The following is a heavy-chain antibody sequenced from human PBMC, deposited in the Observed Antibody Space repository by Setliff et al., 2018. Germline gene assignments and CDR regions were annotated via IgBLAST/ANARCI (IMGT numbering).Heavy chain of an antibody. CDR2: IYSGDRNT. D-gene: IGHD1-7*01. J-gene: IGHJ4*02. CDR3: AKPQVELRWGFES. Sequence: PGGSLRLSCVASGFTFSNYAMSWVRQAPGKGLEWVSTIYSGDRNTFYTDSVKGRFTIFRDGSKNTLYLQMTSLRAEDTAVYYCAKPQVELRWGFESWGQGTPVTVS. CDR1: GFTFSNYA. V-gene: IGHV3-23*03.